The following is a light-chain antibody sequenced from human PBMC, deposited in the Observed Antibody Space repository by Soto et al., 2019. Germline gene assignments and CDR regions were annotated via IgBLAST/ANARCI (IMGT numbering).Light chain of an antibody. CDR2: EVS. J-gene: IGLJ2*01. V-gene: IGLV2-14*01. Sequence: QSALTQPASVSGSPGQSITISCTGTSSDVGGYNFVSWYQQQPGRAPKLMIYEVSHRPSGVSNRFSGYKSGNTASLTISGLQADDEADYYCSSYTSSSTLVFGGGTKLTVL. CDR1: SSDVGGYNF. CDR3: SSYTSSSTLV.